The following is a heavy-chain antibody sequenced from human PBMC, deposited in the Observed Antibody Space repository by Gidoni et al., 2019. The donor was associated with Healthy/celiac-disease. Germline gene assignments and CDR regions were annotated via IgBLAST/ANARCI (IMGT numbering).Heavy chain of an antibody. CDR2: ISGSGGST. CDR3: AKVGGEDAYYYYYGMDV. J-gene: IGHJ6*02. Sequence: EVQLLESGGGLVQPGGSLRLSCSASGFPFSSYAMSWVRQAPGKGLEWVSAISGSGGSTYYADSVKGRFTISRDNAKNTLYLQMNSLRAEDTAVYYCAKVGGEDAYYYYYGMDVWGQGTTVTVSS. V-gene: IGHV3-23*01. CDR1: GFPFSSYA. D-gene: IGHD2-15*01.